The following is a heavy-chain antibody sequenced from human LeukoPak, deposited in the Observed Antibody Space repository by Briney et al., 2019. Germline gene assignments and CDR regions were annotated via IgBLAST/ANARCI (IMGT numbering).Heavy chain of an antibody. V-gene: IGHV4-31*03. CDR3: ARYGIAAALNWFDP. CDR2: IYYSGST. D-gene: IGHD6-13*01. Sequence: PSETLSLTCTVSGGSISSGGYYWSWLRQHPGKGLEWIGYIYYSGSTYYNPSLKSRVTISVDTSKNQFSLKLSSVTAADTAVYYCARYGIAAALNWFDPWGQGTLVTVSS. CDR1: GGSISSGGYY. J-gene: IGHJ5*02.